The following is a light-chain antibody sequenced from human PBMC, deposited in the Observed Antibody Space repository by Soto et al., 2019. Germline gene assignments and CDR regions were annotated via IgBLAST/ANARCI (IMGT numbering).Light chain of an antibody. V-gene: IGKV1-39*01. CDR1: QSISTY. CDR3: QQSFNTPFT. CDR2: AAS. Sequence: EIQMTQSPSSLSASVGDRVTITCRASQSISTYLTWYQHKPGKAPKLLIYAASSLQSGIPSRFSGSGSGTDFTLTISSLQPEDFATYYCQQSFNTPFTFGPGTKVAIK. J-gene: IGKJ3*01.